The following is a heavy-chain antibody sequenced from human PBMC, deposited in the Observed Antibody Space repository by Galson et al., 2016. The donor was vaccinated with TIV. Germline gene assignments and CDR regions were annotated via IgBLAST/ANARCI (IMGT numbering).Heavy chain of an antibody. CDR1: GYTFTSFD. V-gene: IGHV1-8*01. CDR3: ARGHYYDTSVYSFGF. CDR2: MIPANGKT. J-gene: IGHJ4*02. Sequence: SVKVSCKASGYTFTSFDISWIRQAPGQGLEWMGWMIPANGKTGYAQKFRGRITMTRHPSTTTVYMELSGLTSEDTAVYYCARGHYYDTSVYSFGFWGQGTLLTVSS. D-gene: IGHD3-22*01.